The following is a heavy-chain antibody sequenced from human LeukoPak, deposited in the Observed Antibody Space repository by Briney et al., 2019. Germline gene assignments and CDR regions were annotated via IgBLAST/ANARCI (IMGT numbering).Heavy chain of an antibody. V-gene: IGHV4-59*01. CDR1: GGSISSYY. J-gene: IGHJ4*02. D-gene: IGHD3-22*01. Sequence: SETLSLTCTVSGGSISSYYWSWIRQPPGKGLEWIGCIDYNGRTNYNPSLKSRVTISIDTSKNQFSLKLNSVTAADTAVYYCARDWGSGYYYIDYWGQGSLVTVSS. CDR2: IDYNGRT. CDR3: ARDWGSGYYYIDY.